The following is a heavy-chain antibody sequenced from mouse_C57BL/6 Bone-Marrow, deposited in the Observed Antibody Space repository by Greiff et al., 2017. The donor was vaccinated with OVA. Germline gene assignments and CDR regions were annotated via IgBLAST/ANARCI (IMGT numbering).Heavy chain of an antibody. CDR2: IWTGGGT. CDR3: AREVYYEHCDV. Sequence: QVQLQQSGPGLVTPSQCLSITCTVSGFSLTSYAISWVRQPPGKGLEWLGVIWTGGGTNYNSALNSRLSISKDNSKSQVFLKMNSLQTDDTARYYCAREVYYEHCDVWGTGTTVTVSS. J-gene: IGHJ1*03. CDR1: GFSLTSYA. D-gene: IGHD2-4*01. V-gene: IGHV2-9-1*01.